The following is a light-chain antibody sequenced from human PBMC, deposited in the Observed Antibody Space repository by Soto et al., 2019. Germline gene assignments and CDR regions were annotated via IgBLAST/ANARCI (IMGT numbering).Light chain of an antibody. CDR3: EQYGSSPFT. J-gene: IGKJ3*01. V-gene: IGKV3-20*01. CDR1: QSVSSNF. Sequence: EIVLTQSPGTLSLSPGEGATLSCRASQSVSSNFLAWYQQKPGQAPRLLIYAASSRATGISDRFSGSGSETDFTFAIRRLEPEDVAVYYCEQYGSSPFTFGPGTKVDLK. CDR2: AAS.